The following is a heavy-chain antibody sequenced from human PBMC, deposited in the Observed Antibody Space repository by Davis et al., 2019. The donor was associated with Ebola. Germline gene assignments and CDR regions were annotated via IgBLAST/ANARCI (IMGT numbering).Heavy chain of an antibody. CDR1: GFTFSSYA. Sequence: GESLKISCAASGFTFSSYAMSWVRQAPGKGLEWVSAISGSGGSTYYADSVKGRFTISRDNSKNTLYLQMNSLRAEDTAVYYCAKDPKYCSSTSCYYYYYGMDVWGQRTTVTVSS. J-gene: IGHJ6*02. CDR2: ISGSGGST. V-gene: IGHV3-23*01. D-gene: IGHD2-2*01. CDR3: AKDPKYCSSTSCYYYYYGMDV.